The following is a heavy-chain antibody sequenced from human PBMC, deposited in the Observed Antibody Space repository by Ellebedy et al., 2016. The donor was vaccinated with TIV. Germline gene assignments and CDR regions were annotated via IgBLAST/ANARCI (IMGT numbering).Heavy chain of an antibody. CDR1: GYSFTSYW. Sequence: PGGSLRLSCKGSGYSFTSYWIGWVRQMPGKGLEWMGIIYPGDSDTRYSPSFQGQVTISADKSISTAYLQWSSLKASDTAMYYCARRGPGSHYDSSGATAYFDYWGQGTLVTVSS. D-gene: IGHD3-22*01. V-gene: IGHV5-51*01. J-gene: IGHJ4*02. CDR3: ARRGPGSHYDSSGATAYFDY. CDR2: IYPGDSDT.